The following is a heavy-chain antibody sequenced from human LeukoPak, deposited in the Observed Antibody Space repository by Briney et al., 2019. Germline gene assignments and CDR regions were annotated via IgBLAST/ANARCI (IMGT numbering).Heavy chain of an antibody. V-gene: IGHV3-74*01. D-gene: IGHD4-17*01. J-gene: IGHJ4*02. CDR2: IRTDGGIT. Sequence: GESLTLSCAASGFTFTDYWMHWVRQVPGQGLEWIARIRTDGGITGYAHSVEGRFSISRNNAKNTVYLQMNSLRAEDTAVYHCVRDRTTVTLFDYWGQGTLVTVSS. CDR1: GFTFTDYW. CDR3: VRDRTTVTLFDY.